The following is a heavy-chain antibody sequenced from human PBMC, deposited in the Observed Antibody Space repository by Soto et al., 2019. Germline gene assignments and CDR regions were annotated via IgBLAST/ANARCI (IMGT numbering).Heavy chain of an antibody. CDR3: ARVAAARYCSGGSCYRAEYFQH. J-gene: IGHJ1*01. Sequence: LSLTCAISGDSVSSNSAAWNWIRQSPSRGLEWLGRTYYRSKWYNDYAVSVKSRITINPDTSKNQFSLQLNSVTPEDTAVYYCARVAAARYCSGGSCYRAEYFQHWGQGTLVTVSS. CDR2: TYYRSKWYN. CDR1: GDSVSSNSAA. D-gene: IGHD2-15*01. V-gene: IGHV6-1*01.